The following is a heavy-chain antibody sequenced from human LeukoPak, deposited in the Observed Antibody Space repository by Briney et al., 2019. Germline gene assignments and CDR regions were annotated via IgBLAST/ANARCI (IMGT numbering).Heavy chain of an antibody. CDR3: ARAPGIAAAGTHFDF. J-gene: IGHJ4*02. CDR1: GGSLSSYY. V-gene: IGHV4-59*01. Sequence: KSSETLSLTCTVSGGSLSSYYWSWIRQPPGKGLEWIGYIYYSGSAKYNPSLKSRVTISVDTSKNQFSLKLSSVTAGDTAVYYCARAPGIAAAGTHFDFWGQGTLVTVS. CDR2: IYYSGSA. D-gene: IGHD6-13*01.